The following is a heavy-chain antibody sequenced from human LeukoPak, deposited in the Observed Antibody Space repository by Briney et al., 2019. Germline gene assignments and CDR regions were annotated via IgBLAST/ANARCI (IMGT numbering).Heavy chain of an antibody. V-gene: IGHV4-31*03. D-gene: IGHD2-2*01. J-gene: IGHJ4*02. CDR3: ATSTSLVIDY. Sequence: PSETLPLTCTVSGGSISSGGYYWSWIRQHPGKGLEWIGYIYYSGSTYYNPSLKSRVTISVDTSKNQFSLKLSSVTAADTAVYYCATSTSLVIDYWGQGTLVTVSS. CDR2: IYYSGST. CDR1: GGSISSGGYY.